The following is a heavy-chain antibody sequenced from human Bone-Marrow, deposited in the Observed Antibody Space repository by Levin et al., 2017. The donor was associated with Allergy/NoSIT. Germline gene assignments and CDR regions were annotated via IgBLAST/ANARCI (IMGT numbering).Heavy chain of an antibody. D-gene: IGHD3-10*01. CDR1: GGTFSSYA. J-gene: IGHJ4*02. V-gene: IGHV1-69*13. CDR3: ARAGYYYGSGSYTYYFDY. CDR2: IIPIFGTA. Sequence: ASVKVSCKASGGTFSSYAISWVRQAPGQGLEWMGGIIPIFGTANYAQKFQGRVTITADESTSTAYMELSSLRSEDTAVYYCARAGYYYGSGSYTYYFDYWGQGTLVTVSS.